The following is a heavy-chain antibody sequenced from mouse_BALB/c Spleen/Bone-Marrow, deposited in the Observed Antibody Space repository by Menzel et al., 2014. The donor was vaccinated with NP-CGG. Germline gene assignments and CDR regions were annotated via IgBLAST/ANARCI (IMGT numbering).Heavy chain of an antibody. V-gene: IGHV5-6-3*01. J-gene: IGHJ2*01. CDR3: ARDYYGSSYYFDY. CDR1: GFTFSSYG. D-gene: IGHD1-1*01. CDR2: INSNGGST. Sequence: EVHLVESGGGLVQPGGSLKLSCAASGFTFSSYGMSWVRQTPDKRLELVATINSNGGSTYYPDSVKGRFTISRDNAKNTLYLQMSSLKSEDTAMYYCARDYYGSSYYFDYWGQGTTLTVSS.